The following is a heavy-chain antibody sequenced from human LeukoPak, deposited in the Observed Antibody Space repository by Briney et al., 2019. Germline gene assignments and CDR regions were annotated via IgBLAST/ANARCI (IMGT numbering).Heavy chain of an antibody. D-gene: IGHD6-13*01. Sequence: GGSLRLSCAASRFTFSNYAMSWVRQAPGKGLEWVSVISGGGGSTYYADSVKGRFTISRDNSKNTLYLQMNSLRAEDTAVYYCARGGNSSPYYFDYWGQGTLVTVSS. CDR3: ARGGNSSPYYFDY. J-gene: IGHJ4*02. CDR2: ISGGGGST. V-gene: IGHV3-23*01. CDR1: RFTFSNYA.